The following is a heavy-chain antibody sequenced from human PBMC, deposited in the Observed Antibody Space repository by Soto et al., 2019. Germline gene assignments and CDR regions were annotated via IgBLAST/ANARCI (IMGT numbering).Heavy chain of an antibody. CDR3: AKDRGEKCRSTSCYKYYYYGMDV. CDR2: ILFDGSKE. J-gene: IGHJ6*02. D-gene: IGHD2-2*02. V-gene: IGHV3-30*18. Sequence: QIQLVESGGGVVQPGRSLRLSCAASGFNFSTYGMHWVRQAPGKGLEWVAAILFDGSKEYHADYVKGRFTISRDNSKNILSLQMDSLRAEDTAVYYCAKDRGEKCRSTSCYKYYYYGMDVWGQGTTVTVSS. CDR1: GFNFSTYG.